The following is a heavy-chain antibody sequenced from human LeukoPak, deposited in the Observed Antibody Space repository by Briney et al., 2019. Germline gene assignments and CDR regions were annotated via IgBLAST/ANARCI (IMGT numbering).Heavy chain of an antibody. J-gene: IGHJ6*03. Sequence: ASVKVSCKASGHTFTSYDINWVRQATGQGLEWMGWINPHSGNTGYAQKFQGRVTMTRNTSISTAYMELSSLRSEDTAVYYCSRGGYSYEYYYYYYYMDVWGKGTTVTVSS. CDR1: GHTFTSYD. CDR3: SRGGYSYEYYYYYYYMDV. CDR2: INPHSGNT. V-gene: IGHV1-8*01. D-gene: IGHD5-18*01.